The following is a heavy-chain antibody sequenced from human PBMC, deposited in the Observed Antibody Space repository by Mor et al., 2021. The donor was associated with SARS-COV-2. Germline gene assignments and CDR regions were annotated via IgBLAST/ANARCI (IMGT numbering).Heavy chain of an antibody. D-gene: IGHD2-15*01. CDR2: IYTSGST. Sequence: EWIGYIYTSGSTNYNPSLKSRVTISVDTSKNQFSLKLSSVTAADTAVYYCARLGIVVTYGMDVWGQGTTVTVSS. V-gene: IGHV4-4*09. J-gene: IGHJ6*02. CDR3: ARLGIVVTYGMDV.